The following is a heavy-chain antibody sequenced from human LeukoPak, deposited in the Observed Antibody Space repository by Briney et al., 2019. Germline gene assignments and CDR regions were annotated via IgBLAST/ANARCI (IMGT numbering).Heavy chain of an antibody. CDR1: GRAFGDYG. Sequence: PGGSLRLSCAASGRAFGDYGMNWVRQAPGKGLEWVAGINWDGGATGYVESVKGRFTISRDNAKRFLYLQMDSLRVEDTAFYYCARDLSSSWYSLGYWGQGTQLIVSS. D-gene: IGHD6-13*01. V-gene: IGHV3-20*04. CDR3: ARDLSSSWYSLGY. J-gene: IGHJ4*02. CDR2: INWDGGAT.